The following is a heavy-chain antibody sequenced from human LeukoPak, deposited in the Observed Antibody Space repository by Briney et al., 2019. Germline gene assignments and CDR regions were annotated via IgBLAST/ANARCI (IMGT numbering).Heavy chain of an antibody. D-gene: IGHD3-10*02. V-gene: IGHV3-48*01. CDR2: ISSSGSTI. J-gene: IGHJ6*04. Sequence: PGGSLRLSCAASGFTFSSYDMNWVRQAPGKGLEWVSYISSSGSTIYYADSVKGRVTISRDNAKNSLYLQMNSLRAEDTAVYYCAELGITMIGGVWGKGTTVTISS. CDR3: AELGITMIGGV. CDR1: GFTFSSYD.